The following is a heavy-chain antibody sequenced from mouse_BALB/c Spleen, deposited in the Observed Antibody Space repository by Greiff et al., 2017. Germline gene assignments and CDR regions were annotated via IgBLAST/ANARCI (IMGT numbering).Heavy chain of an antibody. CDR2: IWSGGST. J-gene: IGHJ4*01. V-gene: IGHV2-4-1*01. D-gene: IGHD3-2*01. CDR3: ASQTARATGAMDY. CDR1: GFSLTSYG. Sequence: QVHVKQSGPGLVQPSQSLSITCTVSGFSLTSYGVHWVRQSPGKGLEWLGVIWSGGSTDYNAAFISRLSISKDNSKSQVFFKMNSLQADDTAIYYCASQTARATGAMDYWGQGTSVTVSS.